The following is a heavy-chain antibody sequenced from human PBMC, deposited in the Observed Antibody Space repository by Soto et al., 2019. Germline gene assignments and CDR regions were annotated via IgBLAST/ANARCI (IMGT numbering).Heavy chain of an antibody. V-gene: IGHV1-18*01. D-gene: IGHD3-16*01. Sequence: QVQRVQSGAEVKKPGASVKVSCKASGYIFTSYGVSWVRQAPGQGLEWLGWINGYNGNTNYGQNFQGRVTMTTDTSTSTAYMELRSLRSDDTAVYYCARMGDVPYYYYGMDVWGQGTTVIVSS. CDR3: ARMGDVPYYYYGMDV. CDR2: INGYNGNT. CDR1: GYIFTSYG. J-gene: IGHJ6*02.